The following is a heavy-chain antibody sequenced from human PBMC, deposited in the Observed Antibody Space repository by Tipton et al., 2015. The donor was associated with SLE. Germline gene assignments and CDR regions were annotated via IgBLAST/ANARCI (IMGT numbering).Heavy chain of an antibody. CDR3: ARYRMLMIASFDY. V-gene: IGHV4-39*07. Sequence: TLSLTCTVSGGSINYYYWVWIRQPPGKGLEWIGAMYHSGGAFYNPSLKNRVTISLVSSRDHFSLNLTSVTAADTAVYYCARYRMLMIASFDYWGQGIPVTVSS. J-gene: IGHJ4*02. CDR1: GGSINYYY. CDR2: MYHSGGA. D-gene: IGHD2-21*01.